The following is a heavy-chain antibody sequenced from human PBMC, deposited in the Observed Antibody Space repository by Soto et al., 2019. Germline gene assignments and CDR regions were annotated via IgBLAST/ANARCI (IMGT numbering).Heavy chain of an antibody. CDR1: GGSISSSSYY. D-gene: IGHD5-18*01. J-gene: IGHJ6*02. CDR3: ASPLRSGYSYGYDYYYGMDV. Sequence: LSLTCTVSGGSISSSSYYWGWIRQPPGKGLEWIGSIYYSGSTYYNPSLKSRVTISVDTSKNQFSLKLSSVTAADTAAYYCASPLRSGYSYGYDYYYGMDVWGQGTTVTVSS. V-gene: IGHV4-39*01. CDR2: IYYSGST.